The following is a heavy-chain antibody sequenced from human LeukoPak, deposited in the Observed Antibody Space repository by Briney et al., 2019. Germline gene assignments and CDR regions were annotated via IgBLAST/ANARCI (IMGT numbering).Heavy chain of an antibody. CDR2: ISSSSSYI. Sequence: AGGSLRLSCAASGFTFSSYSMNWVRQAPGKGLEWVSSISSSSSYIYYADSVKGRFTISRDNAKNSPYLQMNSLRAADTAVYYCARQKRRGFAPFDPWGQGTLVTVSS. J-gene: IGHJ5*02. V-gene: IGHV3-21*01. CDR1: GFTFSSYS. CDR3: ARQKRRGFAPFDP.